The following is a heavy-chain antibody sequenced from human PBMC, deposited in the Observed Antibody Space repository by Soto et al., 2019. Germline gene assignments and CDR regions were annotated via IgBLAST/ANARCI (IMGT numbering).Heavy chain of an antibody. D-gene: IGHD3-16*01. CDR1: VFTFSMYW. CDR3: TRGHRADSSGTGEH. Sequence: SLRLSCVVAVFTFSMYWMHWVRQVPGQSPFWVSLISDDGTTTDYAEYVRGRLTISRDNFKNTLYLQMKNLTPADTATYYCTRGHRADSSGTGEHWGQVTPVTVSS. CDR2: ISDDGTTT. J-gene: IGHJ4*02. V-gene: IGHV3-74*01.